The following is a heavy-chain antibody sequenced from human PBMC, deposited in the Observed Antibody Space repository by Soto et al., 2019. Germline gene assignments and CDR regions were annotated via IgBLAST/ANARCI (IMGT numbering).Heavy chain of an antibody. J-gene: IGHJ6*02. CDR3: AIAAVLATPYYYGLDV. Sequence: QVQLVQSGAEVKKPGSSVKVSCKASGGTFSSYAISWVRQAPGQGLEWMGGIIPIFGTANYAQKIQGRVTSPAEECKRPAYMELSSLRSEDTAVYYCAIAAVLATPYYYGLDVWGQGTTVTVS. CDR1: GGTFSSYA. CDR2: IIPIFGTA. V-gene: IGHV1-69*12. D-gene: IGHD2-8*02.